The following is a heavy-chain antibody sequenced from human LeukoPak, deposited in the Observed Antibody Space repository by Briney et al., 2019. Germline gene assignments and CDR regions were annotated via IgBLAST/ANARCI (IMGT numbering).Heavy chain of an antibody. CDR3: ARGIVVPAAMRYDYYYYGMDG. CDR1: AGTFSSYA. Sequence: SVKVSCKASAGTFSSYAISWVRQAPGQGLEWMGGIIPIFGTANYAQKFQGRVTITADESTSTAYMELSSLRSEDTAVYYCARGIVVPAAMRYDYYYYGMDGWGKGTTVTVSS. CDR2: IIPIFGTA. J-gene: IGHJ6*04. V-gene: IGHV1-69*13. D-gene: IGHD2-2*01.